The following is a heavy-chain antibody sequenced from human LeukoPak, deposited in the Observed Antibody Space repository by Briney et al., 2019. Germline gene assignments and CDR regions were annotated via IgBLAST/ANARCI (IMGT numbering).Heavy chain of an antibody. Sequence: GGSLRLSCAASGFTVSSNYMSWVRQAPGKGLEWISVIYSGGSTYYADSVKGRFTISRDNSKNTLYLQMNSLRAEDTAVYYCTREVVRGVIDYWGQGTLVTVSS. CDR2: IYSGGST. CDR1: GFTVSSNY. CDR3: TREVVRGVIDY. J-gene: IGHJ4*02. V-gene: IGHV3-53*01. D-gene: IGHD3-10*01.